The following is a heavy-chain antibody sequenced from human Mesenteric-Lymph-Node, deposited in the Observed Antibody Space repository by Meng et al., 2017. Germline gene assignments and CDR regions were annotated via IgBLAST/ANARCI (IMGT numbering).Heavy chain of an antibody. J-gene: IGHJ4*02. CDR3: ARDSSGWYALDY. CDR1: GFTFSSYE. V-gene: IGHV3-48*03. Sequence: SLKISCAASGFTFSSYEMHWVRQAPGKGLEWVSYISSSCSTIYYADSVKGRFTISRDNAKNSLYLQMNSLRAEDTAVYYCARDSSGWYALDYWGQGTLVTVSS. D-gene: IGHD6-19*01. CDR2: ISSSCSTI.